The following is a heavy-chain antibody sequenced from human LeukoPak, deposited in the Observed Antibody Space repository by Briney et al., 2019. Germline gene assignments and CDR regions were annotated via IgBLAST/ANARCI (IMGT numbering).Heavy chain of an antibody. D-gene: IGHD5-18*01. Sequence: GRSLRLSCAASGFTFSTYGMHWVRQAPGKGLEWVAAVWYDGSNKYYADSVKGRFTISRDNSKNTLYLQMNSLRADDTAVYYCARDGNVDTAMVEYYYGMDVWGQGTTVTVSS. CDR3: ARDGNVDTAMVEYYYGMDV. V-gene: IGHV3-33*01. J-gene: IGHJ6*02. CDR1: GFTFSTYG. CDR2: VWYDGSNK.